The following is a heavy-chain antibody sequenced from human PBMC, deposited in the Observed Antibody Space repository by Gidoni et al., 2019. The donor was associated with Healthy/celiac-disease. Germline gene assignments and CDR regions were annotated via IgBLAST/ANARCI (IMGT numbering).Heavy chain of an antibody. CDR3: ARGEGFDN. V-gene: IGHV1-2*02. D-gene: IGHD1-26*01. J-gene: IGHJ4*02. Sequence: QVQLVQSGAEVKRPGASVKVSCKASGYTFIAYYLHWVRQAPGQGLEWMGWINPNSGDTNYAQRFQGKVTMTRDTSINTAYMELSRLRSDDTAVYFCARGEGFDNWGQGTLVIVSS. CDR1: GYTFIAYY. CDR2: INPNSGDT.